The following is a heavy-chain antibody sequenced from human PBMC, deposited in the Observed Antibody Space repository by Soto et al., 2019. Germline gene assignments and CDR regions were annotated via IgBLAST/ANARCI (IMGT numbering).Heavy chain of an antibody. D-gene: IGHD3-10*01. CDR1: GGSINTADYY. CDR3: ARRMRDTTTDYYNWFDP. J-gene: IGHJ5*02. V-gene: IGHV4-30-4*01. Sequence: SETLSLTCTVSGGSINTADYYWIWIRQSPVKGLAWIVNIYYDGSAYPTPSLQSRVTASVDTSKNQFSLNLFSVTAADTAVYYCARRMRDTTTDYYNWFDPWGQGTLVTVSS. CDR2: IYYDGSA.